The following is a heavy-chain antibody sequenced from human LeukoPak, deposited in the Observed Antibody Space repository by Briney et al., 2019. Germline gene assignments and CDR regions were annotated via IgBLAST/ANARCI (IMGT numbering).Heavy chain of an antibody. CDR1: GFTFSSYA. D-gene: IGHD3-22*01. Sequence: GRSLRLSCAASGFTFSSYAMHWVRQAPGKGLEWVAVISYDGSNKYYADSVKGRFTISRDNSKNTLYLQMNSLRAEDTAVYYCARGPLCSYYYDSSGYASFADYWGQGTLVTVSS. CDR2: ISYDGSNK. V-gene: IGHV3-30-3*01. J-gene: IGHJ4*02. CDR3: ARGPLCSYYYDSSGYASFADY.